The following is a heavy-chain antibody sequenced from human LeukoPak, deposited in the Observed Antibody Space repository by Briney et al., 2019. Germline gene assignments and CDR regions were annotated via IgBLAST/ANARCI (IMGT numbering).Heavy chain of an antibody. CDR1: GYTFTSYG. CDR3: AQGTGDYRAFDI. J-gene: IGHJ3*02. V-gene: IGHV1-18*01. D-gene: IGHD4-17*01. CDR2: ISAYNGNT. Sequence: GASVKVSCKASGYTFTSYGISWVRQAPGQGLEWMGWISAYNGNTNYAQKVQGRVTVTTDTSTSTAYMELRSLRFDDTAVYYCAQGTGDYRAFDIWGQGTMVTVSS.